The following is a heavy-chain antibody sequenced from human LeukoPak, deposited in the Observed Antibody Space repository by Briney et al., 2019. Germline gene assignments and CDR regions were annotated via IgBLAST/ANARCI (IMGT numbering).Heavy chain of an antibody. J-gene: IGHJ4*02. D-gene: IGHD6-19*01. Sequence: SETLSLTCAVYGGSFSGYYWSWIRQPPGKGLEWIGEINHSGSTNYNPSLKSRVTISVDTSENQFSLKLSSVTAADTALYYCARGGTWLVYWGQGTLVTVSS. V-gene: IGHV4-34*01. CDR1: GGSFSGYY. CDR2: INHSGST. CDR3: ARGGTWLVY.